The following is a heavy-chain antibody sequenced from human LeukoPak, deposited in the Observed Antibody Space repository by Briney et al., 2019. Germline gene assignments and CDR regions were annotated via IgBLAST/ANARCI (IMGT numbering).Heavy chain of an antibody. CDR2: ITTSDGNT. CDR3: AKDGGLWVSAHWGDS. J-gene: IGHJ4*02. CDR1: GFTFSSYT. Sequence: GGSLRLSCAASGFTFSSYTMSWVRQAPGKGLEWVSTITTSDGNTYYADSVKGRFTVSRDNSKNTLFPQMNSLRAEDTAVYYCAKDGGLWVSAHWGDSWGRGTLVTVSS. V-gene: IGHV3-23*01. D-gene: IGHD7-27*01.